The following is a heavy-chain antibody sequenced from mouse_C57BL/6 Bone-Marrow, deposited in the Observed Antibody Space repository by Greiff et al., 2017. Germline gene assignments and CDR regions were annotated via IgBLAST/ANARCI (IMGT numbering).Heavy chain of an antibody. CDR1: GYTFTSYW. D-gene: IGHD4-1*02. Sequence: QVQLQQPGAELVKPGASVKVSCKASGYTFTSYWMHWVKQRPGQGLEWIGRIHPSDSDTNYNQKFKGKATLTVDKSSSTAYMQLSSLPSEDSAVYYCAPQLGRDAMDYWVQGTSVTVSS. CDR2: IHPSDSDT. J-gene: IGHJ4*01. V-gene: IGHV1-74*01. CDR3: APQLGRDAMDY.